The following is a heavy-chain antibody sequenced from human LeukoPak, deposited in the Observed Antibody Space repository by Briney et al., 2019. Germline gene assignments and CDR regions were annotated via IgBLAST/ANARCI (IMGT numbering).Heavy chain of an antibody. CDR1: GGTFSSYA. Sequence: SVKVSCKASGGTFSSYAISWVRQAPGQGLEWMGRIIPIFGTANYAQKFQGRVTITTDESTSTAYTELSSLRSEDTAVYYCARDFSAYCGGDCYLDWGQGTLVTVST. CDR2: IIPIFGTA. J-gene: IGHJ4*02. V-gene: IGHV1-69*05. D-gene: IGHD2-21*02. CDR3: ARDFSAYCGGDCYLD.